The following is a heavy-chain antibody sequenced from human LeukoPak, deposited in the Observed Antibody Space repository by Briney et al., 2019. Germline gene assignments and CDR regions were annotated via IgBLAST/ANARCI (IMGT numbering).Heavy chain of an antibody. CDR1: GGSFSGYY. J-gene: IGHJ4*02. CDR2: INHSGST. Sequence: PSETLSLTCAVYGGSFSGYYWSWIRQPPGKGLEWIGEINHSGSTNYNPSLKSRVTISVDTSKNQFSLKLSSVTAADTAVYYCARVSVGALFDYWGQGTLVTLSS. CDR3: ARVSVGALFDY. D-gene: IGHD1-26*01. V-gene: IGHV4-34*01.